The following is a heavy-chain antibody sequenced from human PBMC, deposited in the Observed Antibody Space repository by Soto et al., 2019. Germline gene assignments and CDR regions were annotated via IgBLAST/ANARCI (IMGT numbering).Heavy chain of an antibody. CDR2: IYPGDSDT. V-gene: IGHV5-51*01. Sequence: GESLKISCMGSGYKVSTWHNFTSYWIAWVRQMPGEGLEWMGIIYPGDSDTRYSPSFQGQVTISADKSTSTAYLQWSSLKASDTAMYYCARLLGYCSGGSCYSYYYGMDVWGQGTTVTVSS. D-gene: IGHD2-15*01. CDR3: ARLLGYCSGGSCYSYYYGMDV. J-gene: IGHJ6*02. CDR1: GYKVSTWHNFTSYW.